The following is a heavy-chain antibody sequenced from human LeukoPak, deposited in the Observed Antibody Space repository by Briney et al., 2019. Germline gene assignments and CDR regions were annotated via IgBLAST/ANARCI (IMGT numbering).Heavy chain of an antibody. V-gene: IGHV3-7*01. CDR2: IRQDGGDQ. CDR1: GFTFSSYW. J-gene: IGHJ4*02. CDR3: ARDPGGDLTHDY. Sequence: PGGSLRLSCTTSGFTFSSYWMSWVRQAPGKGLEWVASIRQDGGDQYYVDSVKGRFTISRDNAENSLYLQMHSLRADDTAVYYCARDPGGDLTHDYWGQGTLVTVSS. D-gene: IGHD2-21*02.